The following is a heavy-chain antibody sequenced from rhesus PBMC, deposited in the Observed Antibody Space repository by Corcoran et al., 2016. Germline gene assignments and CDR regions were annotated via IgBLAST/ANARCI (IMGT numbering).Heavy chain of an antibody. CDR1: GASISSNY. Sequence: QVQLQESGPGLVKPSETLPLTCAASGASISSNYWSWLRLAPGKGLEWIGYIYCSGSSTNYNPSLKSRITLSVDTSKNQLSLKLSSVPAAGTAVYYWARHLDVWGRGVLVTVSS. CDR3: ARHLDV. J-gene: IGHJ5-2*02. CDR2: IYCSGSST. V-gene: IGHV4S11*01.